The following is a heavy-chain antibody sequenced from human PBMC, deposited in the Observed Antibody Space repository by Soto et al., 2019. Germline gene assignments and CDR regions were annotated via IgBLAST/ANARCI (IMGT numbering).Heavy chain of an antibody. V-gene: IGHV1-18*01. CDR1: GYTFTSYG. J-gene: IGHJ3*02. D-gene: IGHD3-9*01. CDR3: ARYRHYDILTGHSSRDAFDI. Sequence: GASVKVSCKASGYTFTSYGISWVRQAPGQGLEWMGWISAYNGNTNYAQKLQGRVTMTTDTSTSTAYMELRSLRSDDTAVYYCARYRHYDILTGHSSRDAFDIWGQGTMVTVSS. CDR2: ISAYNGNT.